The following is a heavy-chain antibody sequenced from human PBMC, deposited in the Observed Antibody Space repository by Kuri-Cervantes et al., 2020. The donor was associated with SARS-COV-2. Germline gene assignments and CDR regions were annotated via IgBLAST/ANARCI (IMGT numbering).Heavy chain of an antibody. CDR2: IYPGDSDT. Sequence: ETLSLTCAASGFTFSSYAMSWVRQAPGKGLEWMGIIYPGDSDTRYSPSFQGQVTISADKSISTAYLQWSSLKASDTAMYYCARGRVEQLAGENWFDPWGQGTLVTVSS. CDR1: GFTFSSYA. CDR3: ARGRVEQLAGENWFDP. J-gene: IGHJ5*02. V-gene: IGHV5-51*01. D-gene: IGHD6-6*01.